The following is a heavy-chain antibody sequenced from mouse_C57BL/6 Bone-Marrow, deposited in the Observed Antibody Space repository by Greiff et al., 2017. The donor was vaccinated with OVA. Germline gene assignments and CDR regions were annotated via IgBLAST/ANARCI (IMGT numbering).Heavy chain of an antibody. V-gene: IGHV1-61*01. Sequence: VQLQQPGAELVRPGSSVKLSCKASGYTFTSYRMDWVKQRPGQGLEWIGNIYPSDSETHYNQKFKDKATLTVDKSSSTAYMQLSSLTSEDSAVYYCAREGGTLYYFDYWGQGTTLTVSS. D-gene: IGHD3-3*01. CDR2: IYPSDSET. J-gene: IGHJ2*01. CDR3: AREGGTLYYFDY. CDR1: GYTFTSYR.